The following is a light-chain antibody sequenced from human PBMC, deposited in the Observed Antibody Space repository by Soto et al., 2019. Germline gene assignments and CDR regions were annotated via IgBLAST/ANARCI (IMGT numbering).Light chain of an antibody. J-gene: IGKJ4*01. V-gene: IGKV3-11*01. Sequence: EIGVTQSPATLSLSPGERATLSCRASQSVSSYLAWYQQKPGQAPRLLIYDATNRATGIPARFSGSGSGTDFTLTISNLEPEDFAVYYCQQRSKWPLTFGGGTKVEIK. CDR3: QQRSKWPLT. CDR2: DAT. CDR1: QSVSSY.